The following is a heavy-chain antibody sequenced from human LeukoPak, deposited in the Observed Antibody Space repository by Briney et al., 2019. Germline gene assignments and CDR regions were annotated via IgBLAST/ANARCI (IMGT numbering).Heavy chain of an antibody. D-gene: IGHD3-3*01. Sequence: GGSLRLSCAASGFTFSNAWMSWVRQAPGKGLERVGRIKSKTDGGTTDYAAPVKGRFTISRDDSKNTLYLQMNSLKTEDTAVYYCTTDLDFWSGYFIDYWGQGTLVTVSS. CDR1: GFTFSNAW. V-gene: IGHV3-15*01. CDR3: TTDLDFWSGYFIDY. CDR2: IKSKTDGGTT. J-gene: IGHJ4*02.